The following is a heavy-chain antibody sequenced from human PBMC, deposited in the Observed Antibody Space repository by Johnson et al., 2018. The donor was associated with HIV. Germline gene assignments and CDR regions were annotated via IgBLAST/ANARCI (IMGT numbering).Heavy chain of an antibody. CDR1: GFTLSSNY. V-gene: IGHV3-66*01. Sequence: VQLVESGGGVVQPGGSLRLSCAASGFTLSSNYMSWVRQAPGKGLEWVSVIYSGGSTYYADSVKGRFTISRDNSKNTLYLQMNSLRAEDTAVYYCAREDGDSSSWAGAFDVWGQGTMVTVSS. CDR2: IYSGGST. J-gene: IGHJ3*01. CDR3: AREDGDSSSWAGAFDV. D-gene: IGHD6-13*01.